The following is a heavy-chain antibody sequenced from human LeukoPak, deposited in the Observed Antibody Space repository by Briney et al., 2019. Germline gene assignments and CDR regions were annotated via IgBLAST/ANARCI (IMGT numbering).Heavy chain of an antibody. J-gene: IGHJ4*02. D-gene: IGHD3-10*01. Sequence: GGSLRLSCAASGFTFSTYGMQWVCQAPGKGLEWVALIWYDGNNKYYADSVKGRFTISRDNSKNTLYLQMNSLRAEDTAVYYCATYQMYYYGSRSYSPFNHWGQGTLVTASS. CDR2: IWYDGNNK. V-gene: IGHV3-33*01. CDR3: ATYQMYYYGSRSYSPFNH. CDR1: GFTFSTYG.